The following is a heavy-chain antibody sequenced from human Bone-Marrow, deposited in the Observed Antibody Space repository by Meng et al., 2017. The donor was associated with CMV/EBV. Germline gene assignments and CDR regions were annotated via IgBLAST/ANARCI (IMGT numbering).Heavy chain of an antibody. CDR2: IIPILGIA. Sequence: SVKVSCKASGGTFSSYTISWVRQAPGQGLEWMGRIIPILGIANYAQKFQGRVTITADKSTSTAYMELSSLRSEDTAVYYCARDVRFSSSWYGSDYWGQGTLVTVSS. CDR3: ARDVRFSSSWYGSDY. V-gene: IGHV1-69*04. D-gene: IGHD6-13*01. CDR1: GGTFSSYT. J-gene: IGHJ4*02.